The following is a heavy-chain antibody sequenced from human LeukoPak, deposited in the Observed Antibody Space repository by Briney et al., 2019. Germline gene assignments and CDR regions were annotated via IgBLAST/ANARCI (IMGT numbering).Heavy chain of an antibody. V-gene: IGHV1-18*01. CDR2: ISAYNGNT. CDR1: GYTFTSYG. D-gene: IGHD1-26*01. CDR3: ARVCSGSYSCLDAFDI. Sequence: ASVKVSCKASGYTFTSYGISWVRQAPGQGLEWMGRISAYNGNTNYAQKLQGRVTMTTDTSTSTAYMELRSLRSDDTAVYYCARVCSGSYSCLDAFDIWGQGTMVTVSS. J-gene: IGHJ3*02.